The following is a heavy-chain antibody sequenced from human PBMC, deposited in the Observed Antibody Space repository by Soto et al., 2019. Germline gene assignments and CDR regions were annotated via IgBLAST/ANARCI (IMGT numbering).Heavy chain of an antibody. CDR1: GYTFTSYG. CDR3: ARDPYSSGWYRTHWFDP. Sequence: GASVKVSCKASGYTFTSYGISWVRQAPGQGLEWMGWISAYNGNTNYAQKLQGRVTMTTDTSTSTAYMELRSLRSDDTAVYYCARDPYSSGWYRTHWFDPWGQRTLVTVSS. J-gene: IGHJ5*02. CDR2: ISAYNGNT. V-gene: IGHV1-18*01. D-gene: IGHD6-19*01.